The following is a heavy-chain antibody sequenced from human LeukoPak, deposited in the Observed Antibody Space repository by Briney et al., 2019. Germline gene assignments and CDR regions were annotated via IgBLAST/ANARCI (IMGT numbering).Heavy chain of an antibody. CDR3: AKGYADYGADAFDI. V-gene: IGHV3-23*01. CDR2: SRGSGDIT. Sequence: GGSLRLSCVPSGFTFSTYAMSWVRQAPGKGLEWVSTSRGSGDITYYADSVKGRFTISRDHSRNTLYLQMDGLRAEDTAVYFCAKGYADYGADAFDIWGQGTMVTVSS. D-gene: IGHD4-17*01. CDR1: GFTFSTYA. J-gene: IGHJ3*02.